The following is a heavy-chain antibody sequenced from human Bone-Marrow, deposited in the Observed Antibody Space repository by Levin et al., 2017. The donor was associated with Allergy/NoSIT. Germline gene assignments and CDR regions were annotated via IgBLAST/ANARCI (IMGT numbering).Heavy chain of an antibody. D-gene: IGHD2-15*01. CDR1: GFTFSSYW. V-gene: IGHV3-7*01. Sequence: ETLSLTCAASGFTFSSYWMSWVRQAPGKGLEWVANIKQDGSEKYYVDSVKGRFTISRDNAKNSLYLQMNSLRAEDTAVYYCARDAAPLQRLDAFDIWGQGTMVTVSS. CDR2: IKQDGSEK. CDR3: ARDAAPLQRLDAFDI. J-gene: IGHJ3*02.